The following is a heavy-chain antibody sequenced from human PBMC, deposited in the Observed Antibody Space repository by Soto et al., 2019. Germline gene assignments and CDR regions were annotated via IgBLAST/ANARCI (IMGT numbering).Heavy chain of an antibody. Sequence: GGSLRLSCAASGFTFSSYSMNWVRQAPGKGLEWVSYISSSSSTIYYADSVKGRFTISRDNAKNSLYLQMNSLRAEDTAVYYCARAPLLTAWGAFDIWGQGTMVTVS. CDR2: ISSSSSTI. J-gene: IGHJ3*02. CDR1: GFTFSSYS. CDR3: ARAPLLTAWGAFDI. V-gene: IGHV3-48*01. D-gene: IGHD3-16*01.